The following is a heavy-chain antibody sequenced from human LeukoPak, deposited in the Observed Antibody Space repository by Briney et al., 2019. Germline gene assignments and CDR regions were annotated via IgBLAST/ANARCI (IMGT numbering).Heavy chain of an antibody. V-gene: IGHV1-2*02. Sequence: ASVKVSCKASGYTFTGYYMHWVRQAPGQGLEWMGWINPNSGDTNYAQKFQGRVTMTRDTSVSTAYMELSRLRSDDMAVYYCARILAARPYDYWGQGTLVTVSS. CDR1: GYTFTGYY. J-gene: IGHJ4*02. CDR2: INPNSGDT. CDR3: ARILAARPYDY. D-gene: IGHD6-6*01.